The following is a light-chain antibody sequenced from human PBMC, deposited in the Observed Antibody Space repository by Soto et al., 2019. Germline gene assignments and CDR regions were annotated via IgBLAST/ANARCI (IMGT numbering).Light chain of an antibody. CDR1: QSVRSN. J-gene: IGKJ2*01. Sequence: EIVMTQSPATLSVSPGERVTLSCWASQSVRSNLAWYQQKPGQAPRLLIYGASTRATGIPARFSGSGSGTEFTLNISSLQSEDFAVYYCQQYNNWHPLYTFGQGTKLE. CDR2: GAS. V-gene: IGKV3-15*01. CDR3: QQYNNWHPLYT.